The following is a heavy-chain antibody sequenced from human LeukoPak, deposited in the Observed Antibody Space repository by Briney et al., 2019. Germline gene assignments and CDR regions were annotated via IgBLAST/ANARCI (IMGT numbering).Heavy chain of an antibody. V-gene: IGHV3-11*01. CDR3: AKELYSSSASDY. CDR2: ISPSGTVI. Sequence: PGGSLRLSCSASGFTFTDYYMSWIRQAPGKGLEWVSYISPSGTVIYYGDSVKGRFTISRDNAKKSLYLQMNSLRAEDTAVYYCAKELYSSSASDYWGQGTLVTVSS. CDR1: GFTFTDYY. J-gene: IGHJ4*02. D-gene: IGHD6-13*01.